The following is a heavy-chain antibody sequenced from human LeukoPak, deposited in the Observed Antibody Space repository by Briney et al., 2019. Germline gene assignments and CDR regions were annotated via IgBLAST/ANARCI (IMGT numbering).Heavy chain of an antibody. CDR2: IYSGDST. CDR1: GFTVSSNY. Sequence: PGGSLRLSCAASGFTVSSNYMSWVRQAPGKGLEWVSVIYSGDSTYYADSVKGRFTISRDNSKNTLYLQMDSLRAEDTAVYYCARDRYSSGWPADYYYYYGMDVWGQGTTVTVSS. D-gene: IGHD6-19*01. J-gene: IGHJ6*02. V-gene: IGHV3-53*01. CDR3: ARDRYSSGWPADYYYYYGMDV.